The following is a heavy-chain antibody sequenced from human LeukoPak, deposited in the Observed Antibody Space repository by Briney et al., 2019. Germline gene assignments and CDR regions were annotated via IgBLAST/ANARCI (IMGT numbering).Heavy chain of an antibody. J-gene: IGHJ4*02. V-gene: IGHV3-30*03. D-gene: IGHD3-9*01. Sequence: PGGSLRLSCAASGFIFSSYGMNWVRQAPGKGLEWVAVISHDDNKIYYADAVKGRFTISRDNSKNTLHLQMSSLRAEDTAVYYCARGGLRYFDWLSYWGQGTLVTVSS. CDR2: ISHDDNKI. CDR3: ARGGLRYFDWLSY. CDR1: GFIFSSYG.